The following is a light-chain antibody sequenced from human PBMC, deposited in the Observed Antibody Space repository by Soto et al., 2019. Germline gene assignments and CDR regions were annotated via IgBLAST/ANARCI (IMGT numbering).Light chain of an antibody. V-gene: IGKV4-1*01. J-gene: IGKJ4*02. CDR3: QQYFSAHLM. CDR2: RAS. Sequence: DIVMTQTPASLAVSLGERATINCKSSQSLLNSANDKIHLAWYQQKPGQPPKLLIWRASTRDSGVPDRFSGSGSGTDFTLTINRLQAEDVATYCCQQYFSAHLMFGGGTKVEI. CDR1: QSLLNSANDKIH.